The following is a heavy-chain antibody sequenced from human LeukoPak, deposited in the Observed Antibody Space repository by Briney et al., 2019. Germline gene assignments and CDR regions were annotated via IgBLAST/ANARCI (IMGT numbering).Heavy chain of an antibody. CDR2: ISSSSGSI. J-gene: IGHJ4*02. CDR3: ASGQDYDDGGR. CDR1: GFIFSSYN. D-gene: IGHD4-17*01. Sequence: GGSLRLSCAASGFIFSSYNMNWVRQAPGKGLEWVSSISSSSGSINYADSVKGRFTISRDNARNSLYLQMNSLRAEDTAVYFCASGQDYDDGGRRGQGTLVIVSS. V-gene: IGHV3-21*01.